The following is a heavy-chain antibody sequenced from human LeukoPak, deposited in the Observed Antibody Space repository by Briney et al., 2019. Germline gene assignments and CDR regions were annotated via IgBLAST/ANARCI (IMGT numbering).Heavy chain of an antibody. CDR2: IYYSGST. CDR3: ARERIGVDCSSTSCRNYYYMDV. CDR1: GGSISSYY. Sequence: SETLSLTCTVSGGSISSYYWSWIRQPPGKGLEWIGYIYYSGSTNYNPSLKSQVTISVDTSKNQSSLRLSSVTAADSAVYYCARERIGVDCSSTSCRNYYYMDVWGKGTTVTISS. V-gene: IGHV4-59*01. D-gene: IGHD2-2*01. J-gene: IGHJ6*03.